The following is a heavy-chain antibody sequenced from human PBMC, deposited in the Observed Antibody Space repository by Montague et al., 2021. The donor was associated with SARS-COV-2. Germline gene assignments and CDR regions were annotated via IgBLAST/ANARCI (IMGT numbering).Heavy chain of an antibody. J-gene: IGHJ3*02. D-gene: IGHD3-3*01. V-gene: IGHV4-34*01. CDR3: ARGHVTILAVLILLPAAGAIDI. CDR2: GRR. Sequence: GRRNYNPSRKRRVTISVDTSKNQFSLKMTSVTAADTAQYYCARGHVTILAVLILLPAAGAIDIWGQGPTVTVSS.